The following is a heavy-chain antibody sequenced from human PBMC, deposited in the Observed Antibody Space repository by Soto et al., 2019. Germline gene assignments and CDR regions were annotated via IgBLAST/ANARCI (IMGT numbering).Heavy chain of an antibody. V-gene: IGHV4-34*01. CDR1: GGSFSGYY. J-gene: IGHJ4*02. D-gene: IGHD6-19*01. Sequence: QVQLQQWGAGLLKPSETLSLTCAVYGGSFSGYYWSWIRQPPGKGLEWIGEINHSGSTNYNPSLKRRVTISVDTSKNQFSLKLSSVTAADTAVYYCARDRSGWRMLNYWGQGTLVTVSS. CDR2: INHSGST. CDR3: ARDRSGWRMLNY.